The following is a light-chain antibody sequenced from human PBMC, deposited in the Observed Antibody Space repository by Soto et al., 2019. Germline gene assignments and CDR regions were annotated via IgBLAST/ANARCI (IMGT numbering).Light chain of an antibody. V-gene: IGKV3-20*01. CDR1: QSVSSSY. J-gene: IGKJ1*01. Sequence: EIVLTQSPGTLSLSPGERATLSCRASQSVSSSYLAWYQQKTGQAPRLLIYGASSRATGIPDRFSGSGSGTDFTLTISRLEPEDFAVDYCQQYGSSPRTFGQGTKVEIK. CDR2: GAS. CDR3: QQYGSSPRT.